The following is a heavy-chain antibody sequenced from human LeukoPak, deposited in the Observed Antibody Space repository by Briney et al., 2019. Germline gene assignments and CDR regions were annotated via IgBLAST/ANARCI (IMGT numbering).Heavy chain of an antibody. CDR2: ISSTSSLI. V-gene: IGHV3-21*04. CDR3: AKETGYSSGWHRDY. D-gene: IGHD6-19*01. CDR1: GFTFSSFN. Sequence: NPGGSLRLSCAASGFTFSSFNMNWVRQAPGKGLEWVSSISSTSSLIWYADSLKGRFTISRENAKNSLFLQMDSLRVEDTAVYYCAKETGYSSGWHRDYWGQGTLVTVSS. J-gene: IGHJ4*02.